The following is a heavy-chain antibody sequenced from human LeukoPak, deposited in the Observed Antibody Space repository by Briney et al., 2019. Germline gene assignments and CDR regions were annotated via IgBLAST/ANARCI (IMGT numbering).Heavy chain of an antibody. Sequence: GGSLRLSCAASGFTFSSYSMNWVRQAPGKGLEWVSYISSGSTYMYYADSLKGRFTISRNNAKSSLYLQMNSLRAEDTAMYYCARDIVHCGGDCYPGRGFDYWGQGTLVTVSS. V-gene: IGHV3-21*01. J-gene: IGHJ4*02. D-gene: IGHD2-21*02. CDR3: ARDIVHCGGDCYPGRGFDY. CDR1: GFTFSSYS. CDR2: ISSGSTYM.